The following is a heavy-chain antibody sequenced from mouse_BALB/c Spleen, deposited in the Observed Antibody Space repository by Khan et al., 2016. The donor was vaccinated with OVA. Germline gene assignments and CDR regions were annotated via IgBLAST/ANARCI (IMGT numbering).Heavy chain of an antibody. J-gene: IGHJ2*01. Sequence: EVELVESGPGLVKPSQSLSLTCTVTGYSITSDYAWNWIRQFPGNKLEWMGYISYSGNTKYNPSLKSRIFINRDTSKNQFFLLLKPVTTEDTARYYCARVYGGDFDYWGQGTTLTVSS. CDR1: GYSITSDYA. D-gene: IGHD1-1*01. V-gene: IGHV3-2*02. CDR2: ISYSGNT. CDR3: ARVYGGDFDY.